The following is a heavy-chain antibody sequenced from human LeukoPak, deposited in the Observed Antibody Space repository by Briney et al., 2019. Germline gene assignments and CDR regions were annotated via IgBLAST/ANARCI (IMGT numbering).Heavy chain of an antibody. Sequence: GGSLRLSCAASGFTFSSFAMRWVRQAPGKGLEWVALISFDGNNKYYADSVKGRFTISRDISKNTLSLQMNSLRVEDTAVYYCAKDLEVAAAQGNYFDYWGQGTLVAVSS. CDR3: AKDLEVAAAQGNYFDY. CDR1: GFTFSSFA. CDR2: ISFDGNNK. D-gene: IGHD6-13*01. V-gene: IGHV3-30*18. J-gene: IGHJ4*02.